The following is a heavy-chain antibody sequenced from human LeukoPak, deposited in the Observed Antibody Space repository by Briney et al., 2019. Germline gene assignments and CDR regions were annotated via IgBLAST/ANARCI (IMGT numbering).Heavy chain of an antibody. J-gene: IGHJ4*02. CDR3: ARDSMETMTNDY. CDR1: GYTFTSYD. Sequence: ASVKVSCKASGYTFTSYDINLVRQAPGQGLEWMGWMNPNNGNTGYAQKFQGRVTITADESTSTAYMELSSLRSEDTAVYYCARDSMETMTNDYWGQGTLVTVSS. CDR2: MNPNNGNT. V-gene: IGHV1-8*03. D-gene: IGHD3-22*01.